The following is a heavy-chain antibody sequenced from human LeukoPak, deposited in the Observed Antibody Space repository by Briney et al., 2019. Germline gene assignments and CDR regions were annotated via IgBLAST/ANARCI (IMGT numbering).Heavy chain of an antibody. J-gene: IGHJ6*02. CDR3: AREVGAGHYYYYGMDV. CDR2: ISGSGGST. CDR1: GFTFSSYA. V-gene: IGHV3-23*01. D-gene: IGHD1-26*01. Sequence: PGGSLRLSCAASGFTFSSYAMSWVRQAPGKGLEWVSAISGSGGSTYYADSVKGRFTISRDNSKNTLYLQMNSLRAEDTAVYYCAREVGAGHYYYYGMDVWGQGTTVTVSS.